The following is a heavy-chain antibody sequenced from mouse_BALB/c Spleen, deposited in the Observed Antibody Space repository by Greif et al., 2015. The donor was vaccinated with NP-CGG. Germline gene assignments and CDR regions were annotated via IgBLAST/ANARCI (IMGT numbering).Heavy chain of an antibody. CDR3: ARRTTATYFDY. V-gene: IGHV1-7*01. D-gene: IGHD1-2*01. CDR2: INPSTGYT. CDR1: GYTFTSYW. J-gene: IGHJ2*01. Sequence: VQLVESGAELAKPGASVKMSCKASGYTFTSYWMHWVKQRPGQGLEWIGYINPSTGYTEYNQKFKDKATLTADKSSSTAYMQLISLTSEDSAVYYCARRTTATYFDYWGQGTTLTVSS.